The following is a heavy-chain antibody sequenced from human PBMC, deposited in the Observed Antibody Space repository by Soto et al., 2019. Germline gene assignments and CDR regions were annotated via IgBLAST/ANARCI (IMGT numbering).Heavy chain of an antibody. CDR2: ISGSGGST. V-gene: IGHV3-23*01. J-gene: IGHJ6*02. Sequence: GGSLRLSCAASGFTFSSYAMSWVRQAPGKGLEWVSAISGSGGSTYYADSVKVRFTISRDNSKNTLYLQMNSLRAEDTAVYYCANGGAMGDNCSGGSCYSGWYYYYGMDVWGQGTTVTVSS. CDR3: ANGGAMGDNCSGGSCYSGWYYYYGMDV. CDR1: GFTFSSYA. D-gene: IGHD2-15*01.